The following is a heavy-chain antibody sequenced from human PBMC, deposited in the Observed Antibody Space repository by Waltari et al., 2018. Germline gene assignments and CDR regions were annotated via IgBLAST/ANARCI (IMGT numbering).Heavy chain of an antibody. V-gene: IGHV3-30*01. CDR1: GFTFSSYA. CDR2: ISYDGSNK. J-gene: IGHJ4*02. Sequence: QVQLVESGGGVVQPGRSLRLSCAASGFTFSSYAMHWVRQAPGKGLEWVAVISYDGSNKYYADSVKGRFTISRDNSKNTLYLQMNSLRAEDTAVYYCARDRGYNNNYFDYWGQGTLVTVSS. D-gene: IGHD3-10*01. CDR3: ARDRGYNNNYFDY.